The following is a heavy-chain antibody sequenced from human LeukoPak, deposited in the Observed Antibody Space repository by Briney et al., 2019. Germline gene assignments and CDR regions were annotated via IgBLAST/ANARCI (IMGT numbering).Heavy chain of an antibody. CDR2: IYYSGST. D-gene: IGHD6-13*01. CDR3: ARLTSSSSGSSFDY. CDR1: GGSISSYY. V-gene: IGHV4-59*08. J-gene: IGHJ4*02. Sequence: SETLSLTCTVSGGSISSYYWSWIRQPPGKGLEWIGYIYYSGSTNYNPPLKSRVTISVDTSKNQFSLKLSSVTAADTAVYYCARLTSSSSGSSFDYWGQGTLVTVSS.